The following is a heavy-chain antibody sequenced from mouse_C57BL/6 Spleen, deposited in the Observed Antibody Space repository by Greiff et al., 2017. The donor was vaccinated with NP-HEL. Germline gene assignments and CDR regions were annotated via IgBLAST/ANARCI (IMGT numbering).Heavy chain of an antibody. Sequence: EVKLMESGGGLVKPGGSLKLSCAASGFTFSSYAMSWVRQTPEKRLEWVATISDGGSYTYYPDNVKGRFTISRDNAKNNLYLQMSHLKSEDTAMYYCAREDDYGGFAYWGQGTLVTVSA. J-gene: IGHJ3*01. CDR1: GFTFSSYA. D-gene: IGHD2-4*01. CDR2: ISDGGSYT. V-gene: IGHV5-4*01. CDR3: AREDDYGGFAY.